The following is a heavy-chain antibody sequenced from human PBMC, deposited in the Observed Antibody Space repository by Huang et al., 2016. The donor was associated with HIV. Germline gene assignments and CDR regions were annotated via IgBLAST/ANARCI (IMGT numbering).Heavy chain of an antibody. CDR1: GYTFTDSY. CDR2: LNPTDGST. J-gene: IGHJ5*02. V-gene: IGHV1-2*02. Sequence: QVQFVQSGAELKKPGASVTVSCKTSGYTFTDSYIHWVRPAPGKGLERMGCLNPTDGSTNFAQDFKGRLTLSRDTSITTAYMELSGLRFGDTAIYYCAPWELLGPWGQGSLVTVSS. D-gene: IGHD1-7*01. CDR3: APWELLGP.